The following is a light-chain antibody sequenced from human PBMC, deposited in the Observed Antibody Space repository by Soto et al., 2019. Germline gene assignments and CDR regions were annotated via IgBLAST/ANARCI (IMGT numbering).Light chain of an antibody. CDR3: QQYDDVSPGIT. J-gene: IGKJ3*01. V-gene: IGKV1-33*01. CDR2: DAS. Sequence: DIQMTQSPSSLSASVGDRVTITCQASQDISNHLNWYQQKPGQAPKLLIYDASSLETGVPSRFSGSGSGTHFTFTISRLQPEDIATYYCQQYDDVSPGITFGPGTKVDIK. CDR1: QDISNH.